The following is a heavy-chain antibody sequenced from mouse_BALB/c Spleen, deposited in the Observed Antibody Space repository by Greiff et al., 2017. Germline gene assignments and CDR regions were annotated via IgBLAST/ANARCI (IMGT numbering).Heavy chain of an antibody. V-gene: IGHV5-6*01. D-gene: IGHD2-4*01. Sequence: VQLKESGGDLVKPGGSLKLSCAASGFTFSSYGMSWVRQTPDKRLEWVATISSGGSYTYYPDSVKGRFTISRDNAKNTLYLQMSSLKSEDTAMYYCARRDDDYDKNAMDYWGQGTSVTVSS. J-gene: IGHJ4*01. CDR1: GFTFSSYG. CDR2: ISSGGSYT. CDR3: ARRDDDYDKNAMDY.